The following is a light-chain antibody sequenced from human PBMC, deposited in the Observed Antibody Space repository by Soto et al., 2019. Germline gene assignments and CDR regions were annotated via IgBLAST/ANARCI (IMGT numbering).Light chain of an antibody. CDR2: KAS. J-gene: IGKJ2*01. CDR1: QSISSW. Sequence: DIQMTQSPSTLSASVGDRVTITCRASQSISSWLAWYQQQPGKAHKLLIYKASSLESGVPSRFSGSGSGTEFTLTISSLQPDDFASYYCQQYNSYSYTFGQGTKLEIK. V-gene: IGKV1-5*03. CDR3: QQYNSYSYT.